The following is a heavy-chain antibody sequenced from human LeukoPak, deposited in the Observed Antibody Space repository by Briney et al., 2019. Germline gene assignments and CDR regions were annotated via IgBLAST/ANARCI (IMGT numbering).Heavy chain of an antibody. CDR1: GGSISSTNW. V-gene: IGHV4-4*02. D-gene: IGHD6-13*01. J-gene: IGHJ4*02. Sequence: SGTLSLTCAVSGGSISSTNWWSWVRQSPGKGLEWIGDIYHSGSTNYNPSLQSRVTISVDKSKNQFSLKLISVTAADTAVYYCANIAAAGPGTPFFNYWGQGTLVTVSS. CDR2: IYHSGST. CDR3: ANIAAAGPGTPFFNY.